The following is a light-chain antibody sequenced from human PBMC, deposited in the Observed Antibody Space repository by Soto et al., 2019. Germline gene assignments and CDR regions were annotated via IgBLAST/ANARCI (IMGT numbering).Light chain of an antibody. CDR3: QQYNSYSKT. Sequence: DIPMTQSPSTLSASIGDRVTITCRASQSISRWLAWWQQKPGKAPNLLIYKASSLESGVPSRFSGSGSETEFTLTISSLQPDDFATYYCQQYNSYSKTFGHGTKVE. J-gene: IGKJ1*01. V-gene: IGKV1-5*03. CDR1: QSISRW. CDR2: KAS.